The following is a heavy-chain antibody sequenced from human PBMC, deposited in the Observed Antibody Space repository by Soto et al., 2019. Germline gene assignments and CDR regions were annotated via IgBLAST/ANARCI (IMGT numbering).Heavy chain of an antibody. J-gene: IGHJ3*01. D-gene: IGHD2-8*01. CDR3: AKKGLGSLATYCNTGDCHYAFDV. Sequence: EVQLLESGGGLVRPGGSLRLSCAASGFTFYNYAMNWVRQAPGKGLEWVSTISVGGDGTYYADSVKGRFTISRDNSRNTVYLQMNSLIAEDTAVYYCAKKGLGSLATYCNTGDCHYAFDVWGQGTLVTVSS. CDR2: ISVGGDGT. CDR1: GFTFYNYA. V-gene: IGHV3-23*01.